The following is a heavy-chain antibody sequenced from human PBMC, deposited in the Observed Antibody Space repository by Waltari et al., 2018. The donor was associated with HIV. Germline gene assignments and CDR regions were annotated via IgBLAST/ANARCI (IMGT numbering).Heavy chain of an antibody. CDR2: IYTSGST. V-gene: IGHV4-61*02. CDR1: GGSPSSGSYY. J-gene: IGHJ2*01. CDR3: ARTDDWYFDL. Sequence: QVQLQESVPGLVKPSQTLSLNCIVSGGSPSSGSYYWRWIRQPAGKGLEWVGRIYTSGSTNYNPSLKSRVTISLDTSRNQFSLKLSSVTAADTAVYYCARTDDWYFDLWGRGTLVTVSS.